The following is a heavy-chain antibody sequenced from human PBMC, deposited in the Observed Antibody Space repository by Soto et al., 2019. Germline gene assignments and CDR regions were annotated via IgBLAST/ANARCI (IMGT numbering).Heavy chain of an antibody. D-gene: IGHD3-10*01. CDR3: AKGRGGSWSPTPRVDF. V-gene: IGHV3-23*01. Sequence: EVQLLESGGGLVQPGGSLRLSCAASGFTFNNYAMTWVRQAPGKGLEWVSAISGGGDTTSYADSVKGRFTVSRDGCKNTLYREMSSLRAEDTALYYCAKGRGGSWSPTPRVDFWGQGTLVTVSS. CDR1: GFTFNNYA. J-gene: IGHJ4*02. CDR2: ISGGGDTT.